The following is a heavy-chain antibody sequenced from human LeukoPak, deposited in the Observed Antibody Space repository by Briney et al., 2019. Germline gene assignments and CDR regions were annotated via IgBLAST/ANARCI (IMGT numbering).Heavy chain of an antibody. CDR1: GGSFSGYY. Sequence: PSETLSLTCAVYGGSFSGYYWRWIRQTPGKGLEWIGEINHSGTTNYNPSPKSRVTISVDTSKNQFSLELSSVTAADTAVYYCARGYPDSSGYYYGSWFDPWGQGTLVTVSS. CDR3: ARGYPDSSGYYYGSWFDP. D-gene: IGHD3-22*01. CDR2: INHSGTT. J-gene: IGHJ5*02. V-gene: IGHV4-34*01.